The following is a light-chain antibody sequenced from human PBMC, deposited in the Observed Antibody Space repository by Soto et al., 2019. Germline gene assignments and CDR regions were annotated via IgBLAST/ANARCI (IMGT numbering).Light chain of an antibody. J-gene: IGKJ2*01. Sequence: EIVLTQSPGTLSVSPGERATLSCRASQSVSSHSLVWYQQKPGQAPRLLIYGASIRATGIPDRFSGSGSGTDFTLTISRLEPEDFVVFYCQHYGSTPPMYTFGQGTQLEIK. CDR3: QHYGSTPPMYT. CDR1: QSVSSHS. V-gene: IGKV3-20*01. CDR2: GAS.